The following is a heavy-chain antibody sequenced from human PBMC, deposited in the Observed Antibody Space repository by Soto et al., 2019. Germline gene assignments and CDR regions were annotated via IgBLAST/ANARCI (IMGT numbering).Heavy chain of an antibody. CDR3: AREVGGNSYTDAFDI. CDR2: IYHSGST. Sequence: SETLSLTWTVSGGSVSTYYWSWIRQPPGKGLEWIGYIYHSGSTNYNPSLKSRVTISVDTSKNQFSLKLNSVTAADTAVYYCAREVGGNSYTDAFDIWGQGIMVTVSS. D-gene: IGHD1-26*01. CDR1: GGSVSTYY. V-gene: IGHV4-59*02. J-gene: IGHJ3*02.